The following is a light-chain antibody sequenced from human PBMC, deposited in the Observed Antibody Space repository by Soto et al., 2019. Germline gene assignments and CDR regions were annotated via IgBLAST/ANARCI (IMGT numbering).Light chain of an antibody. J-gene: IGLJ2*01. CDR3: QSYDTTLSGEL. CDR1: TSNIGAGYD. CDR2: DNT. Sequence: QPVLTQPPSVSGAPGQRVTISCTGSTSNIGAGYDVHWYQQLPGTAPKLLIYDNTNRPSGVPDRFSGSKSGTSASLAITGLQAEDEADYYCQSYDTTLSGELFGGGTKLTVL. V-gene: IGLV1-40*01.